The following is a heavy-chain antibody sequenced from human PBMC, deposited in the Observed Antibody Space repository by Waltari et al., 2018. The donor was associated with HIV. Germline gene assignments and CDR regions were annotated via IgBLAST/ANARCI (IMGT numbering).Heavy chain of an antibody. CDR1: GYPFTSYD. CDR3: VRAAIYSRGCFDY. CDR2: MNPNRGDT. J-gene: IGHJ4*02. D-gene: IGHD6-19*01. V-gene: IGHV1-8*01. Sequence: QVQLVQSGAEVKKPGASVEVSCRASGYPFTSYDIHWVRQATGQGLEWMGWMNPNRGDTGYAQKFQGRITMTSNTSISTVYMELSSLTSEETAVYYCVRAAIYSRGCFDYWGQGTLVTVSS.